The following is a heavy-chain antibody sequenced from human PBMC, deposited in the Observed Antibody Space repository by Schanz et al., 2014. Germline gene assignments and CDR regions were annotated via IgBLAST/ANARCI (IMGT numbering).Heavy chain of an antibody. CDR1: GFTFTNYW. J-gene: IGHJ4*02. Sequence: EVQLVESGGGLVQPGGSLRLSCAASGFTFTNYWMTWVRQAPGKGLEWVSRTSNDGSFTTFADSVKGRFTISRDNAKNTLYLQMNSLRAEDTAVYYCARKTDSSGTGDYWGQGTLVTVSS. CDR3: ARKTDSSGTGDY. D-gene: IGHD6-19*01. CDR2: TSNDGSFT. V-gene: IGHV3-74*02.